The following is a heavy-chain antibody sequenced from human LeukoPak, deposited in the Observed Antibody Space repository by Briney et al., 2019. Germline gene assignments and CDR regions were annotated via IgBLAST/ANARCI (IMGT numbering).Heavy chain of an antibody. Sequence: SETLSLTCTVSGGSISSSSYYWGWILQPPGKGLEWIGIISYSGSTYYNPSLKSRVTISVDTSKNQFSLKLSSVTAADTAIYYCVYMVRGVISGWGQGTLVTVSS. CDR3: VYMVRGVISG. CDR1: GGSISSSSYY. J-gene: IGHJ4*02. CDR2: ISYSGST. D-gene: IGHD3-10*01. V-gene: IGHV4-39*01.